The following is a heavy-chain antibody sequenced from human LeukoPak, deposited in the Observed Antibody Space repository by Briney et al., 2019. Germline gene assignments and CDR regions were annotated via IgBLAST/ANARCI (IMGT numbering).Heavy chain of an antibody. J-gene: IGHJ4*02. CDR3: ARGSRPVYNLLTGKRYFDY. V-gene: IGHV1-46*01. Sequence: ASVKVSCKASGYTFTTYYVHWVRQAPGQGIERMGIINRSGGSTTYAQKFRGRLTMTRDMSTSTVYMELSSLRSEDTAVYYCARGSRPVYNLLTGKRYFDYWGQGTLLTVSS. D-gene: IGHD3-9*01. CDR1: GYTFTTYY. CDR2: INRSGGST.